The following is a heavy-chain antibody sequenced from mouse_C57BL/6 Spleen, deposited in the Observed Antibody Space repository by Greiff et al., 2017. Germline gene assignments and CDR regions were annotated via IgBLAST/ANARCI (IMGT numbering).Heavy chain of an antibody. CDR2: IHPNSGST. V-gene: IGHV1-64*01. CDR3: VYGSSYAMDY. CDR1: GYTFTSYW. D-gene: IGHD1-1*01. J-gene: IGHJ4*01. Sequence: VQLQQPGAELVKPGASVKLSCKASGYTFTSYWMHWVKQRPGQGLEWIGMIHPNSGSTNYNEKFKSKAPLTVDKSSSTAYMQLSSLTSEDSAVXYCVYGSSYAMDYWGQGTSVTVSS.